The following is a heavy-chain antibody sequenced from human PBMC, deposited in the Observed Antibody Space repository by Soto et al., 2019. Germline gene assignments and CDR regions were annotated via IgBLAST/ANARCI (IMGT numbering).Heavy chain of an antibody. J-gene: IGHJ1*01. CDR2: ISGSGGST. CDR1: GFTFSSYA. Sequence: EVQLLESGGGLVQPGGFLRLSCAASGFTFSSYAMSWVRQAPGKGLEWVSAISGSGGSTYYADSVKGRFTISRDNSKNTLYLQMNSLRAEDTAVYYCAKDHSSGWYLAGEYFQHWGQGTLVTVSS. CDR3: AKDHSSGWYLAGEYFQH. V-gene: IGHV3-23*01. D-gene: IGHD6-19*01.